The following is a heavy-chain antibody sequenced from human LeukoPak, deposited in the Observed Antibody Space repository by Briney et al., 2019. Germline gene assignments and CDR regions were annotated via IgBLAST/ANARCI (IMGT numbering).Heavy chain of an antibody. V-gene: IGHV4-39*01. J-gene: IGHJ5*02. CDR1: GGSLSSSTYY. D-gene: IGHD5-18*01. CDR2: IYYSGSN. Sequence: SETLSLTCTVSGGSLSSSTYYWGWIRQPPGKGLEWIGSIYYSGSNYNNPSFNNRVTMSVDTSKNQFSLNLTSVTAADTAVYYCARLGYSYGAVFWFDPWGQGTLVTVSS. CDR3: ARLGYSYGAVFWFDP.